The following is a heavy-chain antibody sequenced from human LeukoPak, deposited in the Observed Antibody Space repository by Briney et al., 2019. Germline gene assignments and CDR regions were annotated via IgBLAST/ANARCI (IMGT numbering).Heavy chain of an antibody. CDR1: GFTFRNYG. V-gene: IGHV3-33*03. CDR3: AKDMYDVLTGTPAHFGP. D-gene: IGHD3-9*01. J-gene: IGHJ5*02. Sequence: PGGSLRLSCAASGFTFRNYGMHWVRQAPGKGLEWVAVIWYDGSEKYYADSVKGRLTISRDNSNNMLYLQMSSLRADDTAVYYCAKDMYDVLTGTPAHFGPWGQGTLVTVSS. CDR2: IWYDGSEK.